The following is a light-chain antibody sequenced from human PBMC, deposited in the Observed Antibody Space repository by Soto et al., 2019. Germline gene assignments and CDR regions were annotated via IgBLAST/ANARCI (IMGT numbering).Light chain of an antibody. J-gene: IGKJ5*01. CDR3: QQRSNWIT. CDR2: DAS. CDR1: QSVGSY. V-gene: IGKV3-11*01. Sequence: EIVLTQSPATLSLSPGERATLSCRASQSVGSYLVWYQQKPGQAPRLLIYDASNRATGIPARFSGSGSGTDFTLTISRLEPEDFAVYYCQQRSNWITFGQGTRLEIK.